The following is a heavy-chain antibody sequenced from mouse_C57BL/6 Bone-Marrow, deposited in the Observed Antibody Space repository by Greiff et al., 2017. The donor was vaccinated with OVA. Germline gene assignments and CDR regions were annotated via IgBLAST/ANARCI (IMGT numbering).Heavy chain of an antibody. J-gene: IGHJ2*01. Sequence: QVQLQQSGAELARPGASVKLSCKASGYTFTSYGISWVKQRTGQGLEWIGEIYPRSGNTYYNEKFKGKATLTADKSSSTAYMELRSLTSEDSAVYFCASPPDQDFDYWGQGTTRTVSS. CDR2: IYPRSGNT. CDR3: ASPPDQDFDY. CDR1: GYTFTSYG. V-gene: IGHV1-81*01.